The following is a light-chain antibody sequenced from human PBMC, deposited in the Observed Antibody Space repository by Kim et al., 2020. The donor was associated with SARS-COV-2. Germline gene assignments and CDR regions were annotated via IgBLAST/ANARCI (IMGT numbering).Light chain of an antibody. CDR1: SSDVGGYNY. CDR2: EVS. CDR3: NSYTNRYTWV. V-gene: IGLV2-14*03. J-gene: IGLJ3*02. Sequence: SELTQPASVSGSPGQSITISCTGTSSDVGGYNYVSWYQQHPGKAPKLMIYEVSNRPSGVSDRFSGSKSGNTASLTISGLQAEDEADYYCNSYTNRYTWVFGGGTQLTVL.